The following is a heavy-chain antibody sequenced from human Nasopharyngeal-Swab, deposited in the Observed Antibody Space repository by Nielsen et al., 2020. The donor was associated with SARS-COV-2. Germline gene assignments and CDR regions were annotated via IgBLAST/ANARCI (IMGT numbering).Heavy chain of an antibody. Sequence: GESLKISCAASGFTVSSNYMSWVRQAPGKGLEWVSVIYSGGSTYYADSVKGRFTISRDNSKNTLYLQMNSLRAEDTAVYYCARDGGLWFYYFDYWGQGTLVTVSS. J-gene: IGHJ4*02. CDR2: IYSGGST. CDR1: GFTVSSNY. V-gene: IGHV3-53*05. D-gene: IGHD3-10*01. CDR3: ARDGGLWFYYFDY.